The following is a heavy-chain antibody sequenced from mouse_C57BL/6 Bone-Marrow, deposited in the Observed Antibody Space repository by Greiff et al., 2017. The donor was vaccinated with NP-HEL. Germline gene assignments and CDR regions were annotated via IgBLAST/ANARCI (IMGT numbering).Heavy chain of an antibody. V-gene: IGHV10-1*01. CDR3: VRRWRGYGAY. J-gene: IGHJ3*01. Sequence: EVQGVESGGGLVQPKGSLKLSCAASGFSFNTYAMNWVRQAPGKGLEWVARIRSKSNNYATYYADSVKDRFTISRDDSESMLYLQMNNLKTEDTAMYYCVRRWRGYGAYWGQGTLVTVSA. D-gene: IGHD2-2*01. CDR1: GFSFNTYA. CDR2: IRSKSNNYAT.